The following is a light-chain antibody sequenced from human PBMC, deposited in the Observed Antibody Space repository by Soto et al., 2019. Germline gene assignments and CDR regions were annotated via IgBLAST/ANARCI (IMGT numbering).Light chain of an antibody. V-gene: IGLV6-57*04. CDR2: EDN. CDR1: SGSIASNY. Sequence: NFMLTQPHSVSESPGEAVTISCTRSSGSIASNYVQWYQQRPGSAPIIVLYEDNQRPSAVPDRFSCATDTASYSSPLTTSLLAADDEAYYCRQSYDSSNFWVFGGGTKLTVL. CDR3: QSYDSSNFWV. J-gene: IGLJ3*02.